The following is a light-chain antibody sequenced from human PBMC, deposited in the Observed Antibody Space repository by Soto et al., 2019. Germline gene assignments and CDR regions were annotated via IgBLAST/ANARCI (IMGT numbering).Light chain of an antibody. V-gene: IGLV2-14*03. J-gene: IGLJ1*01. CDR2: DVS. Sequence: QSVLPKPASVYGSPGQSITISCTGTSSDVGGYKYVSWYQQHPGKAPKLMIYDVSNRPSGVSHRFSGSKSGDTASLTISGLQAEDEADYYCSSPTSSTTRIFGTGTKVTVL. CDR1: SSDVGGYKY. CDR3: SSPTSSTTRI.